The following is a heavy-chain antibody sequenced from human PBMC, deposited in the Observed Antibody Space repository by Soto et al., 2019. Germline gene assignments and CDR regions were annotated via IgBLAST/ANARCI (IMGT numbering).Heavy chain of an antibody. Sequence: GGSLRLSCAASGFTFSSYAMSWVRQAPGKGLEWVSAISVSGGSTYYADSVKGRFTISRDNSKNTLYLQMNSLRAEDTAVYYCAKVDDSSGYYYRFGYWGQGTLVTVSS. D-gene: IGHD3-22*01. J-gene: IGHJ4*02. CDR3: AKVDDSSGYYYRFGY. CDR1: GFTFSSYA. V-gene: IGHV3-23*01. CDR2: ISVSGGST.